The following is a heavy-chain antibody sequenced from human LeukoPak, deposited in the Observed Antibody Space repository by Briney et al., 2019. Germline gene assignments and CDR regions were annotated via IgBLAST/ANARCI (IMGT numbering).Heavy chain of an antibody. J-gene: IGHJ4*02. CDR3: TRWGSWPYDY. CDR2: INHTGNT. Sequence: NPSQTLSLTCAVSGGSVMYHSWTWIRQTPGRGLEWIGEINHTGNTNYNPSLRSRVTISIDTSKNQFSLKLTSATAADSAVYYCTRWGSWPYDYWGQGTLVTVSS. V-gene: IGHV4-34*01. CDR1: GGSVMYHS. D-gene: IGHD6-13*01.